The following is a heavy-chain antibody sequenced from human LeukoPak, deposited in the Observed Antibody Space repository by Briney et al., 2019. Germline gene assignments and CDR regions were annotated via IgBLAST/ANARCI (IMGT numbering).Heavy chain of an antibody. J-gene: IGHJ3*02. D-gene: IGHD3-10*01. CDR1: GSTFRRYD. Sequence: GGSLRLSCAASGSTFRRYDMHWVRQTPGKGLDWVSRIGTAGDTNYPGSVKGRFTISRDNAKNSLYLQMNSLRVGDTAMYYCARGQPGGFDIWGQGTMVTVSS. CDR2: IGTAGDT. V-gene: IGHV3-13*01. CDR3: ARGQPGGFDI.